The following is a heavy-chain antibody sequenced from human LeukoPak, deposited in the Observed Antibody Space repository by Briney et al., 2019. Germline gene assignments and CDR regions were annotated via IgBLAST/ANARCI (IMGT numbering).Heavy chain of an antibody. Sequence: ASVKVSCKVSGYTLTELSMHWVRQAPGKGLEWMGGFDPEDGETIYAQKFQGRVTMTEDTPTDTAYMELSSLRSEDTAVYYCATDINYYGSGSHDYWGQGTLVTVSS. V-gene: IGHV1-24*01. CDR2: FDPEDGET. CDR3: ATDINYYGSGSHDY. CDR1: GYTLTELS. D-gene: IGHD3-10*01. J-gene: IGHJ4*02.